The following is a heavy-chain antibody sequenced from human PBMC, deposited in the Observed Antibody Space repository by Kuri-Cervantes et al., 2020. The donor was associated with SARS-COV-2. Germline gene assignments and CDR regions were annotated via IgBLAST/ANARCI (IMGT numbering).Heavy chain of an antibody. V-gene: IGHV4-39*01. CDR1: GGSISSSSYY. CDR2: IYYSGTT. Sequence: SETLSLTCTVSGGSISSSSYYWGWIRQPPGKGLEWIGSIYYSGTTYYNPSLKSPVTISVDTSKNQFSLKLSSVTAADTAVYYCTRGVLYYYYYMDVWGKGTTVTVSS. J-gene: IGHJ6*03. D-gene: IGHD3-3*01. CDR3: TRGVLYYYYYMDV.